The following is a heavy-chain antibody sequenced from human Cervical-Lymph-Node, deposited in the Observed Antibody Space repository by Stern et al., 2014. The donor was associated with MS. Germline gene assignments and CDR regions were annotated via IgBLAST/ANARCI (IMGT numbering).Heavy chain of an antibody. CDR2: INPGGGST. V-gene: IGHV1-46*01. CDR3: ARADPMDRWLQYGN. D-gene: IGHD5-24*01. CDR1: GYTLTSYF. J-gene: IGHJ4*02. Sequence: QMQLVQSGAEVKKPGASVRVSCKASGYTLTSYFMHWVLQAPGQGLESMGMINPGGGSTSYPQKCQGRVNMTRDTSRSTVHMELSSLGSEDTAVYFCARADPMDRWLQYGNWGQGTLVIVSS.